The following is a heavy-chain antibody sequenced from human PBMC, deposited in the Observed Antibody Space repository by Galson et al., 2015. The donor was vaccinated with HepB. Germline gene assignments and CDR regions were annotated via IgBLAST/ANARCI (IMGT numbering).Heavy chain of an antibody. J-gene: IGHJ2*01. D-gene: IGHD4-23*01. CDR3: AKDKVPVVTAYWYFDL. V-gene: IGHV3-30*18. CDR1: GFTFSSYG. Sequence: SLRLSCAASGFTFSSYGMHWVRQAPGKGLEWVAVISYDGSNKYYADSVKGRFTISRDNSKNTLYLQMNSLRAEDTAVYYCAKDKVPVVTAYWYFDLWGRGTLVTVSS. CDR2: ISYDGSNK.